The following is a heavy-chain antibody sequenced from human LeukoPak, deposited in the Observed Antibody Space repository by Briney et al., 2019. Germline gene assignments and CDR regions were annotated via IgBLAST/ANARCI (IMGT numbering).Heavy chain of an antibody. V-gene: IGHV3-74*01. D-gene: IGHD1-26*01. CDR1: AFTFSSYW. CDR2: INSDGRST. J-gene: IGHJ4*02. CDR3: ARGSGSFSGGFDY. Sequence: GGSLRLSCAASAFTFSSYWMHWVRQAPGKGLVWVSLINSDGRSTNYADSVKGRFTISRDNAKNTLYLQMNSLRAEDTAVYYCARGSGSFSGGFDYWGQGTLVTVSS.